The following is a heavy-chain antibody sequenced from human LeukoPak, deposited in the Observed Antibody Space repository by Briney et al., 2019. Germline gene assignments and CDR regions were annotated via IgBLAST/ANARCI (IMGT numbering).Heavy chain of an antibody. V-gene: IGHV4-59*01. Sequence: SETLSLTCTVSGGSISSYYWSWIRQPPGKGLEWIGYIYYSGSTNYNPSLKSRVTISVDTSKNQFSLKLSSVTAADTAVYYCVRDYYGDYVTPYYYYMDVWGKGTTVTISS. CDR2: IYYSGST. D-gene: IGHD4-17*01. CDR3: VRDYYGDYVTPYYYYMDV. J-gene: IGHJ6*03. CDR1: GGSISSYY.